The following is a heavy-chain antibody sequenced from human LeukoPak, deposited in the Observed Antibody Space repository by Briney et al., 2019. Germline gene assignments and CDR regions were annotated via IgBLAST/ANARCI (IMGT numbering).Heavy chain of an antibody. D-gene: IGHD2-15*01. CDR3: ARWVGYSNWFDP. V-gene: IGHV1-2*02. J-gene: IGHJ5*02. CDR1: GYTFIGYY. CDR2: INPNGGGT. Sequence: ASVKVSCKTFGYTFIGYYILWVRQAPGQGLEWMGWINPNGGGTNYAQKFQGRVTMTRDASISTAYVEMSGLTSDDTAVYYCARWVGYSNWFDPWGQGTLVTVS.